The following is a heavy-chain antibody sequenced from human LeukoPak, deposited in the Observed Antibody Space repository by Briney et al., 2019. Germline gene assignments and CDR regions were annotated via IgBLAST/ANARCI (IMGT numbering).Heavy chain of an antibody. V-gene: IGHV3-23*01. D-gene: IGHD6-13*01. CDR1: GFTFSSSA. CDR3: AKDWGYSSSWSYYFDY. CDR2: LTGSGSDT. J-gene: IGHJ4*02. Sequence: GGSLRLSCAASGFTFSSSAMNWVRQAPGKGLEWVSALTGSGSDTYYTDSVKGRFTISRDNSKNTLYLQMNSVRAEDTAIYYCAKDWGYSSSWSYYFDYWGQGTLVTVSS.